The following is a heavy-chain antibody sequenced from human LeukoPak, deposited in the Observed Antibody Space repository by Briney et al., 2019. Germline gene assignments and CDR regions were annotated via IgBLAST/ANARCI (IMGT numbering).Heavy chain of an antibody. V-gene: IGHV4-4*07. J-gene: IGHJ6*03. Sequence: SETLSLTCTVSGGSISSYYWSWIRQPAGKGLEWIGRIYTSGSTNYNPSLKSRVTMSVDTSKNQFSLKLSSVTAADTAVYYCARGVGGSDSSSWYQVGHYYYYYMDVWGKGTTVTVSS. CDR2: IYTSGST. CDR1: GGSISSYY. CDR3: ARGVGGSDSSSWYQVGHYYYYYMDV. D-gene: IGHD6-13*01.